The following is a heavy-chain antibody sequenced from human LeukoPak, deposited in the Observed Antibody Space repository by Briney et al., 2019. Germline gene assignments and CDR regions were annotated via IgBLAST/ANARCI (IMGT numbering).Heavy chain of an antibody. Sequence: ASVEVSCKASGYTFSNHAMNWVRQAPGQGLEWMGWINTNTGNPTYAQGFTGRFVFSLDTSVSTAYLQISSLKAEDTAVYYCARRSMVQHLDVWGKGTTVTVSS. V-gene: IGHV7-4-1*02. CDR1: GYTFSNHA. CDR3: ARRSMVQHLDV. J-gene: IGHJ6*04. D-gene: IGHD3-10*01. CDR2: INTNTGNP.